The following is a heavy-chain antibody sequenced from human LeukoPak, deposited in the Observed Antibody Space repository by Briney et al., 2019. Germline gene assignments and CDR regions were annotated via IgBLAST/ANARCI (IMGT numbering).Heavy chain of an antibody. D-gene: IGHD2-15*01. J-gene: IGHJ4*02. CDR2: IYPGDSDT. V-gene: IGHV5-51*01. Sequence: GESLKISCKGSGYSFNTYWIGWVRQMPGKGLEWMGIIYPGDSDTKYSPSFQGQVTISADKSISTAYLQWSSLKASDTAMYYCARPLRYCSGGSCTWVYWGQGTLVTVSS. CDR1: GYSFNTYW. CDR3: ARPLRYCSGGSCTWVY.